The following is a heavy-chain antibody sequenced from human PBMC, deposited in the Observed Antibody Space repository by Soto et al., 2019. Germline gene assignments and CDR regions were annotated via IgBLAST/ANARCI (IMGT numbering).Heavy chain of an antibody. J-gene: IGHJ6*02. Sequence: EVQLVESGGGLVQPGGSLRLSCAASGFTFSSYNLNWVRQAPGKGLEWVSYITSSGSTMYYADSVKGRFTISRDNAKNSPSLQMNSLRDEDTAVYYCARVRSYGYYYLGMDVWGQGTTVTVSS. D-gene: IGHD1-26*01. CDR1: GFTFSSYN. CDR2: ITSSGSTM. V-gene: IGHV3-48*02. CDR3: ARVRSYGYYYLGMDV.